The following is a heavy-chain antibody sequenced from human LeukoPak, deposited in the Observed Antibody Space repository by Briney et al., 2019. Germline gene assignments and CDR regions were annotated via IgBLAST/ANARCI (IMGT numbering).Heavy chain of an antibody. D-gene: IGHD6-6*01. Sequence: GGSLRLSCTATGFTFAVFGMAWVRQAPGRGLEWVSTISADGNNIHQADSVKGRFSISRDNSGGTLYLEMNSLRAEDTAIYYCAKDAGPQQLVFFDSWGQGTLVAVSS. CDR2: ISADGNNI. V-gene: IGHV3-23*01. J-gene: IGHJ4*02. CDR1: GFTFAVFG. CDR3: AKDAGPQQLVFFDS.